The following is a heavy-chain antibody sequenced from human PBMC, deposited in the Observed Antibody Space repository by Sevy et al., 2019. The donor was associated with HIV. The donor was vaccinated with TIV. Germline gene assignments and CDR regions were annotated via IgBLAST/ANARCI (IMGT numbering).Heavy chain of an antibody. J-gene: IGHJ4*01. CDR3: ARHSQYNWNDALYF. CDR1: GASISDYY. Sequence: SETLSLTCTVSGASISDYYWSWIRQPPGKGLEWMGSLSYSGFTNANPSLRSRVTISGETSKNQFSLKVTSVTAADTAVYYCARHSQYNWNDALYFWGHGALVTVSS. V-gene: IGHV4-59*08. D-gene: IGHD1-20*01. CDR2: LSYSGFT.